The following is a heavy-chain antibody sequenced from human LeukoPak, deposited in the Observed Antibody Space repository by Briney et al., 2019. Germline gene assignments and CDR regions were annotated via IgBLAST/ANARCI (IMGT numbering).Heavy chain of an antibody. CDR3: ARGKDWFDP. V-gene: IGHV4-59*01. Sequence: PGGSLRLSCAASGFTFSSYAMSWIRQPPGKGLEWIGYIYYSGSTNYNPSLKSRVTISVDTSKNQFSLKLSSVTAADTAVYYCARGKDWFDPWGQGTLVTVSS. CDR1: GFTFSSYA. J-gene: IGHJ5*02. CDR2: IYYSGST.